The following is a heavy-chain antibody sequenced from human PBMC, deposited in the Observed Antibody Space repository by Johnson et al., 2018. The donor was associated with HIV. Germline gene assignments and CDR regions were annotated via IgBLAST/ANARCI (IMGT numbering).Heavy chain of an antibody. J-gene: IGHJ3*02. CDR1: GFTFSSYA. V-gene: IGHV3-15*07. D-gene: IGHD1-1*01. CDR3: ANWNEEPTRSFNI. Sequence: VQLVESGGGVVQPGRSLRLSCAASGFTFSSYAMHWVRQAPGKGLEWVGRIKTRRQGETTDYGAPVKGRFIISRDDSKNTLYLQINSLKIDDTAAYYCANWNEEPTRSFNIWGQGTMVTVSS. CDR2: IKTRRQGETT.